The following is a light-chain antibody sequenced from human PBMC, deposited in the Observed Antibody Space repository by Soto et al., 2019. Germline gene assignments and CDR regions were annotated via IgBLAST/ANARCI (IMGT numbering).Light chain of an antibody. J-gene: IGKJ1*01. V-gene: IGKV3-20*01. CDR3: QVYGSSPKT. CDR1: QPVNSGY. Sequence: EIVLTQSPGTLPLSPGERAALSCRASQPVNSGYLARYQQKPGQAPRLLMYGVSTRDTGIPDRFSGSGAGTDFTLTISRLEPGDFAVYYCQVYGSSPKTFGQGTKVDIK. CDR2: GVS.